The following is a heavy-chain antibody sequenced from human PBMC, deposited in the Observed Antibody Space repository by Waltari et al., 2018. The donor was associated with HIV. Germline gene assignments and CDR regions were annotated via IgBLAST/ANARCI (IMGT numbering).Heavy chain of an antibody. D-gene: IGHD2-8*01. J-gene: IGHJ4*02. Sequence: QVQLVESGGGVVQPGRSLRPSCAASGFLFSRYGMHWVRQAPGKGLEWVAVIWFDGNHKYYSDSVKGRFTISRDNSKDTVDLQMNSLRTEDTGVYYCARGDIILMVYTIDYWGQGTLVSVSS. CDR1: GFLFSRYG. CDR3: ARGDIILMVYTIDY. CDR2: IWFDGNHK. V-gene: IGHV3-33*01.